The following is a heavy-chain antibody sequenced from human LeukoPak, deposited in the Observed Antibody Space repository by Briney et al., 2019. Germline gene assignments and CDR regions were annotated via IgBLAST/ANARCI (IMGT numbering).Heavy chain of an antibody. V-gene: IGHV3-48*04. CDR1: GFTVSSYC. CDR2: ISSSGSTI. D-gene: IGHD6-13*01. J-gene: IGHJ4*02. Sequence: GGSLRLSCAASGFTVSSYCMHWVRQAPGKGLEWVSYISSSGSTIYYADSVKGRFTISRDNAKNSLYLQMNSLRAEDTAVYYCARTRGVTTGYSSSRSRLGYYFDYWGQGTLVTVSS. CDR3: ARTRGVTTGYSSSRSRLGYYFDY.